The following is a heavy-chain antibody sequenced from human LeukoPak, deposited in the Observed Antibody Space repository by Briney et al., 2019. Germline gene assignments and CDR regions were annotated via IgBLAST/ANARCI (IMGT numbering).Heavy chain of an antibody. V-gene: IGHV3-30*18. D-gene: IGHD2-2*01. Sequence: GGSLRLSCAASGFTFSSYGMHWVRQAPGKGLEWVAVISFDGSSKDYAQSVKGRFTIFRDNSKNTLYLQMNSLRVEDTAVYYCAKAADQYYYYYFYYMDVWGKGTTVTVSS. CDR3: AKAADQYYYYYFYYMDV. CDR2: ISFDGSSK. J-gene: IGHJ6*03. CDR1: GFTFSSYG.